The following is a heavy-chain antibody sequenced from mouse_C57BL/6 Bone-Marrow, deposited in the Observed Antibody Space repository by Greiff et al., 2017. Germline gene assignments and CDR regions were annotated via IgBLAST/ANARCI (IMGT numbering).Heavy chain of an antibody. CDR1: GYTFTSYG. J-gene: IGHJ1*03. D-gene: IGHD4-1*01. V-gene: IGHV1-81*01. CDR3: ARGPGSYWYFDV. CDR2: IYPRSGNT. Sequence: QVQLQQSGAELARPGASVKLSCKASGYTFTSYGISWVKQRTGQGLEWIGEIYPRSGNTYYNEKFKGKATLTADKSSSTAYMELRSLTSEDSAVYFCARGPGSYWYFDVWGTGTTVTVSS.